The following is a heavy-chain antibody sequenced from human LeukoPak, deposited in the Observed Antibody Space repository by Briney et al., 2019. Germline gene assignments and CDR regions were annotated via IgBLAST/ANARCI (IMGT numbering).Heavy chain of an antibody. Sequence: PGRSLRLSCAASGFTFSSYGMHWVRQAPGKGLEWVAVISYDGSNKYYADSVKGRFTISGDNSKNTLYLQINSLRVEDTAVFYCARSAGDPHAFDVWGQGTMVTVSS. CDR1: GFTFSSYG. CDR2: ISYDGSNK. CDR3: ARSAGDPHAFDV. J-gene: IGHJ3*01. D-gene: IGHD4-17*01. V-gene: IGHV3-30*03.